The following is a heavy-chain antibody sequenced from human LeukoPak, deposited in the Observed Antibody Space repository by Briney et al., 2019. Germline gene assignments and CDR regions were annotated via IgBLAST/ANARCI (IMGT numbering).Heavy chain of an antibody. D-gene: IGHD6-6*01. Sequence: SETLSLTCTVSGGSISSYYWSWIRQPPGKGLEWIGYIYYSGSTYYNPSLKSRVTISVDTSKNQFSLKLSSVTAADTAVYYCARVQPTGYYFDYWGQGTLVTVSS. J-gene: IGHJ4*02. V-gene: IGHV4-59*06. CDR2: IYYSGST. CDR3: ARVQPTGYYFDY. CDR1: GGSISSYY.